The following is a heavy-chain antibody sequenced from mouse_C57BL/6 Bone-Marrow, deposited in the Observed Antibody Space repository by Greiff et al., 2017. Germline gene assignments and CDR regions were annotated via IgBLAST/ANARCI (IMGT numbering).Heavy chain of an antibody. D-gene: IGHD5-1*01. CDR1: GYTFTTYP. Sequence: QVQLQQSGAELVKPGASVQMSCKASGYTFTTYPIEWMKQNHGKSLEWLGNFHPYNDDTKSNEQFKGKATLTVEKSSNTVYLELSRLTSDDSAVYYCARSSTFFYYLDYWGQGTTLTVSS. CDR2: FHPYNDDT. CDR3: ARSSTFFYYLDY. V-gene: IGHV1-47*01. J-gene: IGHJ2*01.